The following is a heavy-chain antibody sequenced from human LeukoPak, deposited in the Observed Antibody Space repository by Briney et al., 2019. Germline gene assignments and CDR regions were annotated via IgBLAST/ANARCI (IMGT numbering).Heavy chain of an antibody. J-gene: IGHJ5*02. CDR3: ARGGSGSYYKTLSNWFDP. CDR1: GFTFSSYG. Sequence: GGSLRLSCAASGFTFSSYGMHWVRQAPGKGLEWVAVISYDGSNKYYADSVKGRFTISRDNSKNTLYLQMNSLRAEDTAVYYCARGGSGSYYKTLSNWFDPWGQGTLVTVSS. V-gene: IGHV3-30*12. D-gene: IGHD3-10*01. CDR2: ISYDGSNK.